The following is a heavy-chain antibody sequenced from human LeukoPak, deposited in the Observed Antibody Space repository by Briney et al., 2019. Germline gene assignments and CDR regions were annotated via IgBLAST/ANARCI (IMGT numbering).Heavy chain of an antibody. D-gene: IGHD3-22*01. J-gene: IGHJ4*02. CDR2: ISGSGGST. V-gene: IGHV3-23*01. Sequence: GGSLRLSCAASGFTFSSYAMSWVRQAPGKGLEWVSAISGSGGSTYYADSVKGRFTISRDNSKNTLYLQMNSLRAEDTAVYYCAKDLPTYYYDSRIFDYWGQGTLVTVSS. CDR1: GFTFSSYA. CDR3: AKDLPTYYYDSRIFDY.